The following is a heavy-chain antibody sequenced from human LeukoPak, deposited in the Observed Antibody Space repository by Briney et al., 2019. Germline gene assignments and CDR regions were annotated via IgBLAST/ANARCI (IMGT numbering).Heavy chain of an antibody. Sequence: PETLSLTCTVSGGSISSSSHYWGWIRQPPGKGLEWIGSIYYSGSTYYNPSLKSRVTISVDTSKNQFSLKLRSVTAADTAVYHCARHWAYCSGGSCYSFDDWGQGTLVTVSS. CDR1: GGSISSSSHY. D-gene: IGHD2-15*01. CDR2: IYYSGST. J-gene: IGHJ4*02. CDR3: ARHWAYCSGGSCYSFDD. V-gene: IGHV4-39*01.